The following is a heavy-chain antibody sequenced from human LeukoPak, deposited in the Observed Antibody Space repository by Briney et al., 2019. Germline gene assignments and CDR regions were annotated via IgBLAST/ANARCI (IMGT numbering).Heavy chain of an antibody. CDR3: ARRLAAHTTFDS. J-gene: IGHJ4*02. D-gene: IGHD6-19*01. CDR1: GGSLSSVGSY. Sequence: SQTLSLTCTVSGGSLSSVGSYWSWIRQYPGKGLEWIGYIYYSGNTYYNPSLKSRLTISIERSANQFSLRLSSVTAADTAVYYCARRLAAHTTFDSWGQGTLVTVSS. V-gene: IGHV4-31*03. CDR2: IYYSGNT.